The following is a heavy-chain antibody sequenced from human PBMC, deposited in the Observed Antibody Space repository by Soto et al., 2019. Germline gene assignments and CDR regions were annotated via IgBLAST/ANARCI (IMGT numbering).Heavy chain of an antibody. CDR1: GFTFSSYA. D-gene: IGHD3-9*01. CDR3: AKDLERYFDWTPDP. CDR2: ISGSGGST. V-gene: IGHV3-23*01. J-gene: IGHJ5*02. Sequence: GGSLRLSCAASGFTFSSYAMSWVRQAPGKGLEWVSAISGSGGSTYYADSVKGRFTISRDNSKNTLYLQMNSLRAEDTAVYYCAKDLERYFDWTPDPWGQGTLVTVS.